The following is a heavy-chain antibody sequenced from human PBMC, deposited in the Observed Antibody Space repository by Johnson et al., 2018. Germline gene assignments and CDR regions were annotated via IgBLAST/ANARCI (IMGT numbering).Heavy chain of an antibody. CDR3: AKDANSATYYNYYYYMDV. CDR2: VSWDGGST. J-gene: IGHJ6*03. D-gene: IGHD1-26*01. V-gene: IGHV3-43D*03. Sequence: EVQLVETGGVVVQPGGSLRLSCAASGFTFDDYAMHWVRQAPGKGLEWVSLVSWDGGSTYYADSVKGRFTISSDNSKNSLYLQRNSLRGEDTALYSCAKDANSATYYNYYYYMDVWGKGTTVTVSS. CDR1: GFTFDDYA.